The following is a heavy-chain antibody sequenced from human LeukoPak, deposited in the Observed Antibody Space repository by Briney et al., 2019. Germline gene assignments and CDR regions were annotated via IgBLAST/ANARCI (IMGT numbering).Heavy chain of an antibody. V-gene: IGHV3-43*02. Sequence: GGSLRLSCAASGFTFDDYAMHWVRQAPGKGLEWVSLISGDGGSTYYADSVKGRFTISRGNSKNSLYLQMNSLRTEDTALYYCAKDNRWSRVYYYYGMDVWGQGTTVTVSS. CDR1: GFTFDDYA. D-gene: IGHD3-16*02. CDR3: AKDNRWSRVYYYYGMDV. J-gene: IGHJ6*02. CDR2: ISGDGGST.